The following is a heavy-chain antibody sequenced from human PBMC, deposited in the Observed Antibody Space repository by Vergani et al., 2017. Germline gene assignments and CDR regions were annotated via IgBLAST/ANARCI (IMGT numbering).Heavy chain of an antibody. Sequence: EVQLLESGGGLVQPGGSLRLSCAASGFTFSSYAMSWVRQAPGKGLEWVSAISGSGGSTYYADSVKGRFTIDRDNSKNTLYLQMNSLRSEDTAVSYCAKVHTDTALRRPNWCDPWGQGTLVTVAS. CDR1: GFTFSSYA. CDR3: AKVHTDTALRRPNWCDP. J-gene: IGHJ5*02. CDR2: ISGSGGST. V-gene: IGHV3-23*01. D-gene: IGHD5-18*01.